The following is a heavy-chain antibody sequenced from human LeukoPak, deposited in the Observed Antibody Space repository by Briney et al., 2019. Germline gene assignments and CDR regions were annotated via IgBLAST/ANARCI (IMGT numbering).Heavy chain of an antibody. V-gene: IGHV1-69*11. CDR2: IIPILATE. Sequence: ASVKVSCKASGGTFSSYAFSWVRHAPGQGLEWMGRIIPILATEFYAQKVQDRLTITADPSTSTAYMELSSLRSDDTAVYYCARDRRAAGGFFSPEYWGQGTQVTVSS. D-gene: IGHD6-13*01. CDR3: ARDRRAAGGFFSPEY. CDR1: GGTFSSYA. J-gene: IGHJ4*02.